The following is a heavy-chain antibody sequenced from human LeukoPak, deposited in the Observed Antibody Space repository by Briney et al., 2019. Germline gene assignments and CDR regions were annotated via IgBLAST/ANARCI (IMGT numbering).Heavy chain of an antibody. CDR1: GFTFDDYA. D-gene: IGHD6-13*01. CDR2: ISWNSGSI. V-gene: IGHV3-9*01. J-gene: IGHJ4*02. Sequence: PGGSLRLSCAASGFTFDDYAMHWVRQAPGKGLEWVSGISWNSGSIGYADSVKGRFTISRDNAKNSLYLQMNSLRAEDTALYYCVKGTAAGTILDYWGQGTLVTVSS. CDR3: VKGTAAGTILDY.